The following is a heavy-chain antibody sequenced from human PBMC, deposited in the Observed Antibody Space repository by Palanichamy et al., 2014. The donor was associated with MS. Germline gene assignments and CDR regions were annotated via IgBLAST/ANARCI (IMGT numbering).Heavy chain of an antibody. V-gene: IGHV1-46*01. D-gene: IGHD1-26*01. CDR2: INPNGGST. CDR1: GYSFTSYY. CDR3: ARYRPLYYAMDV. Sequence: QVQLVQSGTEVKRPGASVKVSCKASGYSFTSYYIHWVRQAPGQGLEWMGGINPNGGSTGYAQKFQGRLTLTSDTSTSTVYMKVSSLRPEDTAVYFCARYRPLYYAMDVWGQGTTVTVPS. J-gene: IGHJ6*02.